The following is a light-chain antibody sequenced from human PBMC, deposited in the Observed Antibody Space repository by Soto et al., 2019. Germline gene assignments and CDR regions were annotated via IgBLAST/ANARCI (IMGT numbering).Light chain of an antibody. J-gene: IGKJ1*01. Sequence: EIVMTQSPATLYVSPGERATLSCRASQSVGSNLAWYQQKAGQAPRLLIYGASTRATGIPARFSGSGSGTEFTLTISSLQSEDFAIYFCQQYNNWPPDRTFGQGTKVEIK. V-gene: IGKV3-15*01. CDR2: GAS. CDR1: QSVGSN. CDR3: QQYNNWPPDRT.